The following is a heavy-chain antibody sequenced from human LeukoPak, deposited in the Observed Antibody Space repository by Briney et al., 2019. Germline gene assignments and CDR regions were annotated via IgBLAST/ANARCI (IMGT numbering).Heavy chain of an antibody. D-gene: IGHD1-14*01. Sequence: PSETLSLTCTVSGGSISSSSYYWAWLRQPPGKGLEWIGSIHYSGSTYYNPSLQSRVTISIDTSKNQFSLKLSSVTAADTAVYYCARRRYEIDPWGQGTLVTVSS. J-gene: IGHJ5*02. CDR1: GGSISSSSYY. CDR2: IHYSGST. CDR3: ARRRYEIDP. V-gene: IGHV4-39*01.